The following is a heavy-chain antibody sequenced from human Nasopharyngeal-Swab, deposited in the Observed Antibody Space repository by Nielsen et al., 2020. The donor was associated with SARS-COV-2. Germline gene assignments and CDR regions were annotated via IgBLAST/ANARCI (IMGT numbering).Heavy chain of an antibody. D-gene: IGHD4-23*01. CDR3: ARGSGGNSFRWVLGKTPAYYFDY. V-gene: IGHV3-7*01. J-gene: IGHJ4*02. Sequence: GGSLRLSCAASGFTFSSYWMSWVRQAPGKGLEWVANIKQDGSEKYYVDSVKGRFTISRDNAKNSLYLQMNSLRAEDTAVDYCARGSGGNSFRWVLGKTPAYYFDYWGQGTLVTVSS. CDR1: GFTFSSYW. CDR2: IKQDGSEK.